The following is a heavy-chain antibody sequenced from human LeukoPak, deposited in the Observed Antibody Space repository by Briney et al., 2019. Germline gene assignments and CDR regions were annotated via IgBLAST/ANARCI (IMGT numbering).Heavy chain of an antibody. CDR1: GFSFSSSW. CDR3: ARDPAWGAFDI. J-gene: IGHJ3*02. D-gene: IGHD7-27*01. CDR2: MKEDGSEE. Sequence: EGSLRLSCVGSGFSFSSSWMSWVRQAPGKGLEWVANMKEDGSEEHYLDSVKGRFTISRDNAKNSLYLQMNSLRAEDTALYYCARDPAWGAFDIWGQGTMATVSS. V-gene: IGHV3-7*01.